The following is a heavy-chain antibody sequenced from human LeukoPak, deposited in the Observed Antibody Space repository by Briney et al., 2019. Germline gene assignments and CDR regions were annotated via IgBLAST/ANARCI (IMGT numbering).Heavy chain of an antibody. CDR1: GFTFDDYA. J-gene: IGHJ3*02. Sequence: GRSLRLSCAASGFTFDDYAMHWVRQAPGKGLEWVANIKEDGSAEFYVDSVKGRFTLSRDNAKNSVYLQMNSLRAEDTAVYYCARDRVRREYSDSSGYRPDAFDIWGQGTMVTVSS. CDR3: ARDRVRREYSDSSGYRPDAFDI. CDR2: IKEDGSAE. V-gene: IGHV3-7*01. D-gene: IGHD3-22*01.